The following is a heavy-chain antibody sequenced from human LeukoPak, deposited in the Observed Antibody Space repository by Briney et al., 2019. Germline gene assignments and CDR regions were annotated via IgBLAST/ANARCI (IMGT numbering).Heavy chain of an antibody. CDR3: ARLSAPVAFRNGLDP. CDR1: GFTFSSYT. Sequence: GGSLRLSCAASGFTFSSYTMHWVRQAPGRGLEWVAAISFDGSKTFYADSVKGRFTISRDNSNNTVFLQMTRLTPEDTSTFYCARLSAPVAFRNGLDPWGPGSLVIVSS. CDR2: ISFDGSKT. J-gene: IGHJ5*02. V-gene: IGHV3-30*03.